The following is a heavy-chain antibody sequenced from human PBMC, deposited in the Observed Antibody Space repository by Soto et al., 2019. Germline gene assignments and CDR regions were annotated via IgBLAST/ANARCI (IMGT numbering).Heavy chain of an antibody. V-gene: IGHV5-51*01. CDR2: IYPGDSDT. J-gene: IGHJ6*02. CDR1: GYTFTNYW. CDR3: AASIFYYGMDV. Sequence: PGESLRISCKGSGYTFTNYWIGWVRQMPGKGLEWMGIIYPGDSDTKYNPSFQGQVTISADKSITTTYLQWSSLKASDTAIYYCAASIFYYGMDVWGQGTTVTVSS.